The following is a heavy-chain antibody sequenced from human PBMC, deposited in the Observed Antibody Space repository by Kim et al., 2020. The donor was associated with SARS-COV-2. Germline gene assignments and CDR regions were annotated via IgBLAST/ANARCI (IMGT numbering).Heavy chain of an antibody. CDR2: ISTFGGDT. V-gene: IGHV3-64D*06. CDR1: GFKFTSYP. D-gene: IGHD3-10*01. CDR3: VKVGLHYYGSGKYFLDAFEN. J-gene: IGHJ3*02. Sequence: GGSLRLSCSASGFKFTSYPIHWVRQAPGKGLEHVSAISTFGGDTNYVDSVKGRFTITADNSRNTVYLQMSGLRAEDTAVYYCVKVGLHYYGSGKYFLDAFENWGQGTAGTVSS.